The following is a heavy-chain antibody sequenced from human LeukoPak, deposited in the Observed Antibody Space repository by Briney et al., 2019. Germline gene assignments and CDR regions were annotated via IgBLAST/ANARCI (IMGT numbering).Heavy chain of an antibody. CDR1: GGSISSYY. CDR2: IYYSGST. D-gene: IGHD6-19*01. Sequence: SETLSLTCTVSGGSISSYYWSWIRQPPGKGLEWIGYIYYSGSTNYNPSLKGRVTISVDTSKNQFSLKLSSVTAADTAVYYCARDSSSGWYWGAFDIWGQGTMVTVSS. CDR3: ARDSSSGWYWGAFDI. V-gene: IGHV4-59*01. J-gene: IGHJ3*02.